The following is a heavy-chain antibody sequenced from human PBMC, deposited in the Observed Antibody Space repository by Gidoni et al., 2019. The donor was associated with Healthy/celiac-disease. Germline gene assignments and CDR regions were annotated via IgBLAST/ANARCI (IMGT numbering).Heavy chain of an antibody. Sequence: QVQLVQSGAEVKKPGASVKVSCKASGYTFTSYDINWVRQATGQGLEWMGWMNPNSGNTGYAQKFQGRVTMTRNTSISTAYMELSSLRSEDTAVYYCARGVSEWVVVAATRRNYYYYMDVWGKGTTVTVSS. V-gene: IGHV1-8*01. CDR1: GYTFTSYD. J-gene: IGHJ6*03. D-gene: IGHD2-15*01. CDR3: ARGVSEWVVVAATRRNYYYYMDV. CDR2: MNPNSGNT.